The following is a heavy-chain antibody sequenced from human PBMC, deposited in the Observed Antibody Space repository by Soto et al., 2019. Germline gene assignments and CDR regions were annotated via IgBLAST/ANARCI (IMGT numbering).Heavy chain of an antibody. CDR2: IYWYDDK. CDR1: GFSLSTHGVG. D-gene: IGHD2-15*01. CDR3: AHAMLYCTGGSCSTWFDS. Sequence: QITLKESGPTLVQPTQTLTLTCTFSGFSLSTHGVGVGWVRQPAGKALEWLALIYWYDDKRYRASLNRRLTITKDNSKNQVVLTMTNMDPVDTATYYCAHAMLYCTGGSCSTWFDSWGQGTLVTVSS. J-gene: IGHJ5*01. V-gene: IGHV2-5*01.